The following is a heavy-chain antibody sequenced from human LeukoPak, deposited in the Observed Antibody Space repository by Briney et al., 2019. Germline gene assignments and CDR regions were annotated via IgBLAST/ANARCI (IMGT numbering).Heavy chain of an antibody. V-gene: IGHV3-30*02. CDR3: ARSLTMVRAYDY. D-gene: IGHD3-10*01. J-gene: IGHJ4*02. CDR1: GFTFSSYG. Sequence: GGSLRLSCAASGFTFSSYGMHWVRQAPGKGLEWVTFIQYDGSNKYYADSVKGRFTISRDNSKNTVYLQMNSLRTEDTAVYYCARSLTMVRAYDYWGQGTLVTVSS. CDR2: IQYDGSNK.